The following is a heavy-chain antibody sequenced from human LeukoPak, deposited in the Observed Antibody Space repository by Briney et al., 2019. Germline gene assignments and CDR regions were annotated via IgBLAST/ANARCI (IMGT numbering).Heavy chain of an antibody. V-gene: IGHV1-2*02. Sequence: ASVNVSCKASGYTFTGYYMHWVRQAPGQGLDWMGWINPNSGGTNYAQKFQGRVTMTRDTSISTAYMELSRLRSDDTAVYYCASHYYDYIWGSYRPFDYWGQGTLVTVSS. CDR1: GYTFTGYY. CDR3: ASHYYDYIWGSYRPFDY. D-gene: IGHD3-16*02. J-gene: IGHJ4*02. CDR2: INPNSGGT.